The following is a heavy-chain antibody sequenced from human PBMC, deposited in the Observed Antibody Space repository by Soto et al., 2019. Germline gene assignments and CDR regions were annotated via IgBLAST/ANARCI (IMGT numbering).Heavy chain of an antibody. V-gene: IGHV5-51*01. Sequence: GETLNIWRKGSGYSFTSYWIGWARQMPGKGLEWMGIIYPCDSDTRYSPSLQGQVTILAXXXIXXXYXQXXXLXASDTAMYYCARISIEVAGPDAFDIWRQATM. D-gene: IGHD6-19*01. CDR2: IYPCDSDT. J-gene: IGHJ3*02. CDR3: ARISIEVAGPDAFDI. CDR1: GYSFTSYW.